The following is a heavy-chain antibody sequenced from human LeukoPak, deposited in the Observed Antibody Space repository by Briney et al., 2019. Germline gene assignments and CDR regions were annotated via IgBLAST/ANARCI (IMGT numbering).Heavy chain of an antibody. CDR2: IIPILGIA. Sequence: EASVKVSCKASGGTFSSYAISWVRQAPGQGLEWMGRIIPILGIANYAQKFQGRVTITADKSTSTAYMELSSLRSEDTAVYYCAATVDYCSGGSCNNHYYGMDVWGQGTTVTVSS. V-gene: IGHV1-69*04. J-gene: IGHJ6*02. CDR3: AATVDYCSGGSCNNHYYGMDV. D-gene: IGHD2-15*01. CDR1: GGTFSSYA.